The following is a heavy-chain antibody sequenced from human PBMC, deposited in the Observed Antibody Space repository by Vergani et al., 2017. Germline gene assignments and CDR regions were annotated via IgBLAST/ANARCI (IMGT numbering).Heavy chain of an antibody. J-gene: IGHJ5*02. CDR2: IIPIFGTA. D-gene: IGHD5-24*01. V-gene: IGHV1-69*12. CDR1: GGTFSSYA. CDR3: AGGRDGYNNYLGWFAP. Sequence: QVQLVQSGAEVKKPGSSVKVSCKASGGTFSSYAISWVRQAPGQGLEWMGGIIPIFGTANYAQKFQGRVTITADESTSTAYLELSSLRSEDPAVYYGAGGRDGYNNYLGWFAPWSQGSLVTVSS.